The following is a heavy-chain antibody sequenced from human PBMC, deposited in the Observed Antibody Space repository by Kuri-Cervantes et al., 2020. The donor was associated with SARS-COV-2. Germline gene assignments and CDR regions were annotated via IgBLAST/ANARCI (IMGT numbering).Heavy chain of an antibody. CDR3: ARDRYDFWSGLGYYYYGMDV. V-gene: IGHV3-21*01. CDR2: ISSSSSYI. D-gene: IGHD3-3*01. J-gene: IGHJ6*02. CDR1: GFTFSSYS. Sequence: GESLKISCAASGFTFSSYSMNWVRQAPGKGLEWVSSISSSSSYIYYADSVKGRFTISRDNAQNSLYLQMNSLRAEDTAVYYCARDRYDFWSGLGYYYYGMDVWGQGTTVTVSS.